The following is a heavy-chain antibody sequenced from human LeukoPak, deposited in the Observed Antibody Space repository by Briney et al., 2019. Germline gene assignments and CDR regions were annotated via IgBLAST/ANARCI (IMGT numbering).Heavy chain of an antibody. J-gene: IGHJ4*02. D-gene: IGHD3-22*01. V-gene: IGHV4-59*01. CDR3: ARVGASQYYYDSSGYFDY. Sequence: SETLSLTCTVSGGSISSYYWSWIRQPPGKGLEWSGYIYYSGSTNYNPSLKSRVTISVDTSKNQFSLKLSSVTAADTAVYYCARVGASQYYYDSSGYFDYWGQGTLVTVSS. CDR2: IYYSGST. CDR1: GGSISSYY.